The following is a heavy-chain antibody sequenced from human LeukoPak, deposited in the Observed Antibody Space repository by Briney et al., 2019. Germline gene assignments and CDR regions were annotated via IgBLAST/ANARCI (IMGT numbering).Heavy chain of an antibody. CDR3: AKDPSRITIFGVDSNWFDP. D-gene: IGHD3-3*01. CDR2: ISGSGGST. J-gene: IGHJ5*02. V-gene: IGHV3-23*01. CDR1: GFTFSSYA. Sequence: GGSLRLSRAASGFTFSSYAMSWVRQAPGKGLEWVSAISGSGGSTYYADSVKGRFTISRDNSKNTLYLQMNSLRAEDTAVYYCAKDPSRITIFGVDSNWFDPWGQGTLVTVSS.